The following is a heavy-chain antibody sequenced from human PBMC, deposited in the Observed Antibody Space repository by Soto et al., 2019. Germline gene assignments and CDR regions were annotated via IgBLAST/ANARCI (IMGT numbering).Heavy chain of an antibody. Sequence: GGSLRLSCAASGFTFSSYAMHWVRQAPGKGLEWVAVISYDGSNKYYADSVKGRFTISRDNSKNTLYLQMNSLRAEDTAVYYCARGPHYYYDSSVYYYFHYGAPGTLVTVSS. CDR2: ISYDGSNK. J-gene: IGHJ4*02. V-gene: IGHV3-30-3*01. CDR1: GFTFSSYA. D-gene: IGHD3-22*01. CDR3: ARGPHYYYDSSVYYYFHY.